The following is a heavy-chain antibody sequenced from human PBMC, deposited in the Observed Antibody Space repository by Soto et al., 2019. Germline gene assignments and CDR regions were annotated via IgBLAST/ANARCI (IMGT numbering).Heavy chain of an antibody. D-gene: IGHD2-2*01. CDR2: IIPIFGTA. V-gene: IGHV1-69*13. J-gene: IGHJ6*02. CDR3: AAIVVPAATAYYYYGMDV. Sequence: SVKLSCKASGCTVSSYAISCVRRAPGQVLEWMGGIIPIFGTANYAQKFQGRVTITADESTSTAYMELSSLRSEDTAVYYCAAIVVPAATAYYYYGMDVWGQGTTVTVSS. CDR1: GCTVSSYA.